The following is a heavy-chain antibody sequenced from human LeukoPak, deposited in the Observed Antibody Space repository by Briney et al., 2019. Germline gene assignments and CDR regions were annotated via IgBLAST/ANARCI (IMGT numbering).Heavy chain of an antibody. CDR2: ISYDGSNK. Sequence: GGSLRLSCAASGFTFSSYGMHWVRQAPGKGLEWVALISYDGSNKYYADSVKGRFTISRDNSKNTLYLQMNSLRAEDTAVYYFAKDPSYSGLPINWFDSWGQGTLVTVSS. J-gene: IGHJ5*01. CDR3: AKDPSYSGLPINWFDS. CDR1: GFTFSSYG. D-gene: IGHD5-12*01. V-gene: IGHV3-30*18.